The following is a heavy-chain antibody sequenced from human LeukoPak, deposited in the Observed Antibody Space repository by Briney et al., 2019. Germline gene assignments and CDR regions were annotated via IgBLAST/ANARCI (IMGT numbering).Heavy chain of an antibody. D-gene: IGHD4-17*01. CDR3: ARSPTVTNDNFDY. CDR1: GGTFSSYA. J-gene: IGHJ4*02. V-gene: IGHV1-69*13. Sequence: PVKVSCKASGGTFSSYAISWVRQAPGQGLEWMGGIIPIFGTANYAQKFQGRVTITADESTSTAYMELSSPRSEDTAVYYCARSPTVTNDNFDYWGQGTLVTVSS. CDR2: IIPIFGTA.